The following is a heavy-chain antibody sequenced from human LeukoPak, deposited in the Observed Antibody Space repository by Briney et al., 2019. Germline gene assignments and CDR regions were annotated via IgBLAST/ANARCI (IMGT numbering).Heavy chain of an antibody. CDR1: GFTFSDYY. CDR2: ISSSSSTI. CDR3: ARYDFWSGLDY. J-gene: IGHJ4*02. D-gene: IGHD3-3*01. V-gene: IGHV3-48*01. Sequence: GGSLRLSCAASGFTFSDYYMNWVRQAPGKGLEWVSYISSSSSTIYYADSVKGRFTISRDNAKNSLYLQMNSLRAEDTAVYYCARYDFWSGLDYWGQGTLVTVSS.